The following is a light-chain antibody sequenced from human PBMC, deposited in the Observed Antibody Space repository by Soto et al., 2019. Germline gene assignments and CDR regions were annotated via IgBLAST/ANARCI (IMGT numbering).Light chain of an antibody. CDR1: RSVSSGY. Sequence: EIVLTQSPGTLYLSPGERATLSCRASRSVSSGYLAWYQQKPGQAPRLLLFGASNRTTGIPDRFSGSGSGTDFTLTINRLEPEDFAVYSCQQYGSSPYTFGQGTKLEI. V-gene: IGKV3-20*01. J-gene: IGKJ2*01. CDR3: QQYGSSPYT. CDR2: GAS.